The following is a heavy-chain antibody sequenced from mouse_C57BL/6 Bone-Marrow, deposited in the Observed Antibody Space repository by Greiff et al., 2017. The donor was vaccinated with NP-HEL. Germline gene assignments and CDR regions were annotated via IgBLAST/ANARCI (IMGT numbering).Heavy chain of an antibody. Sequence: VKLMESGPELVKPGASVKISCKASGYAFSSSWMNWVKQRPGKGLEWIGRIYPGDGDTNYNGKFKGKATLTADKSSSTAYMQLSSLTSEDSAVYFCASLFAYWGQGTLVTVSA. CDR1: GYAFSSSW. CDR3: ASLFAY. J-gene: IGHJ3*01. CDR2: IYPGDGDT. V-gene: IGHV1-82*01.